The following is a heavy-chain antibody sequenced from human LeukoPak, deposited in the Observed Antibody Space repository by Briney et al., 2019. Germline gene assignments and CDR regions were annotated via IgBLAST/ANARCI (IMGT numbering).Heavy chain of an antibody. CDR2: IDSLGGGT. D-gene: IGHD2-15*01. V-gene: IGHV3-64D*09. J-gene: IGHJ4*02. Sequence: PGGSLRLSCSASGFTFSSYGMHWVRQAPGKGLEYVSAIDSLGGGTYYADSVKGRFTISRDNSKNTLYLQMSSLRADDTAVYYCVKARCSSGSCYYDSWGQGTLVTVSS. CDR1: GFTFSSYG. CDR3: VKARCSSGSCYYDS.